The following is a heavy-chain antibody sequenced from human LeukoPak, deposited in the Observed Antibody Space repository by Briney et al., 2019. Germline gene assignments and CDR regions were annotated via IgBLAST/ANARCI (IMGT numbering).Heavy chain of an antibody. V-gene: IGHV3-21*01. D-gene: IGHD3-22*01. J-gene: IGHJ4*02. CDR2: ISSSSSYI. CDR3: AAYDSSGYYAPFDY. CDR1: GFAFSSYS. Sequence: GGSLRLSCAASGFAFSSYSMNWVRQAPGKGLEWVSSISSSSSYIYYADSVKGRFTISRDNAKNSLYLQMNSLRAEDTAVYYCAAYDSSGYYAPFDYWGQGTLVTVSS.